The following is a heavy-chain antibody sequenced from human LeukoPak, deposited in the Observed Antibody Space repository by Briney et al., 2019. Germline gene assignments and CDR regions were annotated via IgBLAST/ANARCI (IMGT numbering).Heavy chain of an antibody. J-gene: IGHJ3*02. Sequence: PSETLSLTCTVSGGSISSSSYYWGWIRQPPEKGLEWSGSIYYSGSTYYNPSLKSRVTISVDTSKNQFSLKLSSVTAADTAVYYCARRKDAFDIWGQWTMVTVSS. V-gene: IGHV4-39*01. CDR2: IYYSGST. CDR1: GGSISSSSYY. CDR3: ARRKDAFDI.